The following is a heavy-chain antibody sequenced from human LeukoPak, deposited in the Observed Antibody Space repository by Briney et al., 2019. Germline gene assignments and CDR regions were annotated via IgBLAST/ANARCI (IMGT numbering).Heavy chain of an antibody. CDR3: ARELSSSWPPGYDY. V-gene: IGHV4-34*01. Sequence: GSLRLSCAASDFNFITYAMSWIRQPPGKGLEWIGEINHSGSTNYNPSLKSRVTISVDTSKNQFSLKLSSVTAADTAVYYCARELSSSWPPGYDYWGQGTLVTVSS. CDR1: DFNFITYA. D-gene: IGHD6-13*01. J-gene: IGHJ4*02. CDR2: INHSGST.